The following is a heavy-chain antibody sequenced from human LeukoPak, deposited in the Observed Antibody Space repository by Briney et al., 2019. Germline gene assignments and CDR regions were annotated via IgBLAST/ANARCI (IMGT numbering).Heavy chain of an antibody. V-gene: IGHV4-34*01. J-gene: IGHJ6*03. CDR3: ARGRATPSRLFFDYYFMDV. CDR2: INQVEKT. D-gene: IGHD4-23*01. Sequence: SETLSLTCAVHGGSLTGYSWAWVRQSPGEGLEWIGEINQVEKTIYSPSLGSRVSISLEASRNQFFLQLTSVAAADTAMYYCARGRATPSRLFFDYYFMDVWGPGTPVTVSS. CDR1: GGSLTGYS.